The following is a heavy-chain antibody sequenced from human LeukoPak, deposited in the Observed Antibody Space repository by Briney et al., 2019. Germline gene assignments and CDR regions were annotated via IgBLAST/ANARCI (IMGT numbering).Heavy chain of an antibody. Sequence: SETLSLTCTVSGGSISSGGYYWSWIRQHPGKGLEWIGYIYYSGSTYYNPSLKSRVTISVDTSKNQFSLKLSSVTAADTAVYYCARGRDGAINYYYGMDVWGQGTTVTVSS. D-gene: IGHD5-12*01. V-gene: IGHV4-31*03. CDR3: ARGRDGAINYYYGMDV. J-gene: IGHJ6*02. CDR2: IYYSGST. CDR1: GGSISSGGYY.